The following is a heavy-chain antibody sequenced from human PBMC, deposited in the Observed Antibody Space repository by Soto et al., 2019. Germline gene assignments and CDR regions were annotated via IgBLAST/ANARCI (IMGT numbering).Heavy chain of an antibody. CDR2: ISYDGSNK. D-gene: IGHD5-12*01. V-gene: IGHV3-30*18. CDR1: GFTFSSYG. CDR3: AKVVADIMATSLDS. Sequence: QVHLVESGGGVVQPGRSLRLSCAASGFTFSSYGMHWVRQAPGKGLEWVAVISYDGSNKYYADSVTGRFTISRDNSKNTLFQQMNSLRAADTAVYYCAKVVADIMATSLDSWGQGTLVTVSS. J-gene: IGHJ5*01.